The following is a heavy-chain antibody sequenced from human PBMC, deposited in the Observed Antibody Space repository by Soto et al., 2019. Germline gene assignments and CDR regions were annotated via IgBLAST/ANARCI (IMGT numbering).Heavy chain of an antibody. J-gene: IGHJ2*01. V-gene: IGHV3-30*18. Sequence: GKGQEWVAVISYDGSNKYYADSVKGRFTISRDNSKNTLYLQMNSLRAEDTAVYYCAKDFFFPTEGGISYTFPGSAFLLNRSSDL. CDR2: ISYDGSNK. D-gene: IGHD3-16*02. CDR3: AKDFFFPTEGGISYTFPGSAFLLNRSSDL.